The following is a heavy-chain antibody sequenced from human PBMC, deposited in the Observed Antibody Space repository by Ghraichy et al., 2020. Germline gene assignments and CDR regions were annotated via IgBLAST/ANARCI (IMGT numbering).Heavy chain of an antibody. CDR3: ARGGDTGNWFDP. CDR1: GGSFSGYY. V-gene: IGHV4-34*01. Sequence: SETLSLTCAVYGGSFSGYYWSWIRQPPGKGLEWIGEINHSGSTNYNPSLKSRVTISVDTSKNQFSLKLSSVTAADTAVYYCARGGDTGNWFDPWGQGTLVTVSS. CDR2: INHSGST. D-gene: IGHD3-10*01. J-gene: IGHJ5*02.